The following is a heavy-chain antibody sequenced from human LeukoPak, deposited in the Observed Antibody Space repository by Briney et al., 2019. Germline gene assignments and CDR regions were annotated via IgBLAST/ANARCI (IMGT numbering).Heavy chain of an antibody. D-gene: IGHD3-22*01. CDR2: IYYSGST. CDR3: ARGSKKDYYDSSGYTNWFDP. Sequence: SETLSLTCTVSGGSISSGDYYWSWIRQPPGKGLEWIGYIYYSGSTYYNPSLKSRVTISVDTSKNQFSLKLSSVTAADTAVYYCARGSKKDYYDSSGYTNWFDPWGQGTLVTVSS. V-gene: IGHV4-30-4*01. CDR1: GGSISSGDYY. J-gene: IGHJ5*02.